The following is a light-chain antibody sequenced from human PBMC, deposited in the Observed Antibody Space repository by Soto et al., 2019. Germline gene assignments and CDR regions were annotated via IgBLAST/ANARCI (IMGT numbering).Light chain of an antibody. Sequence: DIKMTQSPSTLSASVGDRVTITCRASQSISSWLAWYQQKPGKVPKLLIYAASILQSGVPSRFSGSGSGTDFTLTISSLQPEDFATYYCQQVNNFPLTFGGGTKVDIK. CDR1: QSISSW. CDR2: AAS. J-gene: IGKJ4*01. CDR3: QQVNNFPLT. V-gene: IGKV1-12*01.